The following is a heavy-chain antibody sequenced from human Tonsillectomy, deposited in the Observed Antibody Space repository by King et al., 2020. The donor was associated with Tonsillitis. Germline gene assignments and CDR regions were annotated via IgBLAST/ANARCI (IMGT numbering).Heavy chain of an antibody. CDR3: ASLGDFDL. Sequence: HVQLQESGPGLVKPSETLSLTCTVSRGSIRSYYWSWIRQPPEKGLEWIGYIYYNGGTNYNPSLKSRVTISLDTSKSQFSLRLSSVTAADTAVYYCASLGDFDLWGQGTLVTVPS. D-gene: IGHD3-10*01. CDR2: IYYNGGT. J-gene: IGHJ4*01. V-gene: IGHV4-59*01. CDR1: RGSIRSYY.